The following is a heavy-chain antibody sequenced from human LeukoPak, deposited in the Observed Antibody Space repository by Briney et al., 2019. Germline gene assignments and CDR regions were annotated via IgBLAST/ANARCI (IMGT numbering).Heavy chain of an antibody. CDR3: ARGIADRYNWFDP. J-gene: IGHJ5*02. CDR1: GASISSYY. CDR2: MSYRGTTNYRTT. D-gene: IGHD6-13*01. V-gene: IGHV4-59*12. Sequence: SETLSLTCTVSGASISSYYWTWIRQTPGKGLEWIGYMSYRGTTNYRTTNYNPSLGSRVTISEDTSQKQFSLELSSVTAADTAVYYCARGIADRYNWFDPWGQGILVTVSS.